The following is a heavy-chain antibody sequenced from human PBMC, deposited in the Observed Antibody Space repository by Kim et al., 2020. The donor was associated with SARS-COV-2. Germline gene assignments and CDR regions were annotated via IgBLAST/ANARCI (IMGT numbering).Heavy chain of an antibody. V-gene: IGHV1-3*01. J-gene: IGHJ5*02. CDR2: GNANT. Sequence: GNANTKYSQTFQGRVTITRDTSASTAYMELSSLRSEDTAVYYCALTTVTTWGQGTLVTVSS. CDR3: ALTTVTT. D-gene: IGHD4-17*01.